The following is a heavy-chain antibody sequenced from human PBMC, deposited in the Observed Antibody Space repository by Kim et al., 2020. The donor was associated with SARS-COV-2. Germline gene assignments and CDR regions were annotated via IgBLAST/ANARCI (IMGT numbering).Heavy chain of an antibody. CDR1: GFTFSSYW. CDR2: IKQDGSEK. J-gene: IGHJ6*02. CDR3: AREEMTMIVVVITPFYYYGMDV. V-gene: IGHV3-7*01. D-gene: IGHD3-22*01. Sequence: GGSLRLSCAASGFTFSSYWMSWVRQAPGKGLEWVANIKQDGSEKYYVDSVKGRFTISRDNAKNSLYLPMNSLRAEDTAVYYCAREEMTMIVVVITPFYYYGMDVWGQGTTVTVSS.